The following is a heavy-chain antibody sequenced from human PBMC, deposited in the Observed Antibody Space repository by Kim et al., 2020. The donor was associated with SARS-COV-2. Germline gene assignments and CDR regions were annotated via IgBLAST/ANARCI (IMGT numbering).Heavy chain of an antibody. V-gene: IGHV4-39*01. CDR2: IYYSGST. Sequence: SETLSLTCTVSGGSISSSSYYWGWIRQPPGKGLEWIGSIYYSGSTYYNPSLKSRVTISVDTSKNQFSLKLSSVTAADTAVYYCARYPLLGAFDIWGQGTMVTVSS. J-gene: IGHJ3*02. CDR3: ARYPLLGAFDI. CDR1: GGSISSSSYY.